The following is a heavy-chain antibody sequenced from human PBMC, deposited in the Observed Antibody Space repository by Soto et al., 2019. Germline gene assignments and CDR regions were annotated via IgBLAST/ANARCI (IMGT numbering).Heavy chain of an antibody. J-gene: IGHJ5*02. CDR1: GFTFGDSY. D-gene: IGHD2-15*01. CDR2: ISPGSRYP. Sequence: GGSLRLSSAGSGFTFGDSYRSWIRQAPGKGLEWLSYISPGSRYPAYADSVKGRFTISRDNAKRSLYLQMMSLTAEDTAIYYCVRGGGGGLFDPWGQGTMVTVSS. CDR3: VRGGGGGLFDP. V-gene: IGHV3-11*06.